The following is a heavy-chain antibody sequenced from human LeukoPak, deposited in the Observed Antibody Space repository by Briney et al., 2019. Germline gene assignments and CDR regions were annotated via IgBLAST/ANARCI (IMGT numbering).Heavy chain of an antibody. D-gene: IGHD2-2*02. J-gene: IGHJ4*02. CDR3: ARDVRLFCSTSCSTYY. V-gene: IGHV1-18*01. CDR2: ISPYNGNT. CDR1: GYSFTSYG. Sequence: GASVKVSCKASGYSFTSYGISWVRQAPGQGLEWMGWISPYNGNTNYAQKLQGRVTMTTDTSTSTAYMELRSLRSDDTAVYYCARDVRLFCSTSCSTYYWGQGTLVTVSS.